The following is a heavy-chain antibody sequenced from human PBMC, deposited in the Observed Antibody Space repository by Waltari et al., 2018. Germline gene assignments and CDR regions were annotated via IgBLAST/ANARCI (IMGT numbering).Heavy chain of an antibody. D-gene: IGHD6-6*01. Sequence: QVQLQESGPGLVKPSETLSLTCAVSGYSISSGYYWGWIRQSPGKGLEWIGSIYHSGRTYYNPSLKGRVTISVDTSKNQFSLKLSSVTAADTAVYYCARIGGYSSSSVWFDPWGQGTLVTVSS. J-gene: IGHJ5*02. CDR1: GYSISSGYY. CDR3: ARIGGYSSSSVWFDP. CDR2: IYHSGRT. V-gene: IGHV4-38-2*01.